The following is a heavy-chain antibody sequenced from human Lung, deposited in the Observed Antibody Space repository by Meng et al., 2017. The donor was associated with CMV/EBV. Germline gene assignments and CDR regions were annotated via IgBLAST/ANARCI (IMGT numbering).Heavy chain of an antibody. CDR2: ISAGGGST. CDR3: AKDWSRYCTSTSCYKPWFDP. Sequence: GGSLRLSCAASAFTFSNYGMSWVRRAPGRGLEWVSGISAGGGSTYYADSVKGRFTVSRDNSKNTLYLQMNSLRAEDTAVYYCAKDWSRYCTSTSCYKPWFDPLGQGTXVTVSS. V-gene: IGHV3-23*01. J-gene: IGHJ5*02. D-gene: IGHD2-2*01. CDR1: AFTFSNYG.